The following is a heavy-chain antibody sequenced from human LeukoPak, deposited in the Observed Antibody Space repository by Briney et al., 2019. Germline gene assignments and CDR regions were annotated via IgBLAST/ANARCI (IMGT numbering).Heavy chain of an antibody. J-gene: IGHJ3*02. Sequence: GGSLRLSCAASGFTFSTHDVNWVRQAPGKGLEWVAVISYDGSNKYYADSVKGRFTISRDNSKNTLYLQMNSPRAEDTAVYYCARGYSSGRSAFDIWGQGTMVTVSS. CDR3: ARGYSSGRSAFDI. CDR1: GFTFSTHD. V-gene: IGHV3-30*03. CDR2: ISYDGSNK. D-gene: IGHD6-19*01.